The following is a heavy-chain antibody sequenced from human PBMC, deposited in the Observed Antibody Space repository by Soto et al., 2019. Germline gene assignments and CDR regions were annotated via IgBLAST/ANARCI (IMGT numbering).Heavy chain of an antibody. Sequence: GGSLRLSCAASGFTFSSYEMNWVRQAPGKGLEWVSYISSSGSTMYYADSVKGRFTISRDNAKNSLYLQMNSLRAEDTAVYYCARDADIVVVPAANYGMDVWGQGTTVTVSS. CDR1: GFTFSSYE. CDR2: ISSSGSTM. D-gene: IGHD2-2*01. V-gene: IGHV3-48*03. CDR3: ARDADIVVVPAANYGMDV. J-gene: IGHJ6*02.